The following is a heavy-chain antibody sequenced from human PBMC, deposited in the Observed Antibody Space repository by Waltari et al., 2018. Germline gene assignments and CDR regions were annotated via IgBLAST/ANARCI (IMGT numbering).Heavy chain of an antibody. Sequence: QVQLVESGGGVVQPGRSLRLSCAASGFTFSSYAMHWVRQAPGKGLEWVAVISYDGSNKYYADSVKGRFTISRDNAKNSLYLQMNSLRAEDTAVYYCARDGWPSSGWPPGQYWGQGTLVTVSS. CDR2: ISYDGSNK. CDR3: ARDGWPSSGWPPGQY. CDR1: GFTFSSYA. V-gene: IGHV3-30*07. J-gene: IGHJ4*02. D-gene: IGHD6-19*01.